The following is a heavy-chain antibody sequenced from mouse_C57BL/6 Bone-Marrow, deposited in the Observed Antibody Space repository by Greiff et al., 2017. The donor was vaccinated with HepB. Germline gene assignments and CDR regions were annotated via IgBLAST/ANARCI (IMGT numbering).Heavy chain of an antibody. Sequence: QVQLKQPGAELVRPGPSVKLSCKASGYTFTSYWMHWAKQRPGQGLEWIGVIDPSDSYTNYNQKFKGKATLTVDTSSSTAYMQLSSLTSEDSAVYYCARGDYYYFDYWGQGTTLTVSS. D-gene: IGHD1-1*01. J-gene: IGHJ2*01. V-gene: IGHV1-59*01. CDR3: ARGDYYYFDY. CDR2: IDPSDSYT. CDR1: GYTFTSYW.